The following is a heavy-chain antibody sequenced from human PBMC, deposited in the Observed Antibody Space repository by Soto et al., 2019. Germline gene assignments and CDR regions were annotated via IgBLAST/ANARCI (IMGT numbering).Heavy chain of an antibody. V-gene: IGHV3-15*01. Sequence: GGSLRLSCAASGFTFSNAWMSWVRQAPGKGLEWVGRIKSKTDGGTTDYAAPVKGRFTISRDDSKNTLYLQMNSRKTEDTAVYYCTTDATYYDILTGYYTHDYWGQGTLVTVSS. CDR3: TTDATYYDILTGYYTHDY. CDR1: GFTFSNAW. J-gene: IGHJ4*02. CDR2: IKSKTDGGTT. D-gene: IGHD3-9*01.